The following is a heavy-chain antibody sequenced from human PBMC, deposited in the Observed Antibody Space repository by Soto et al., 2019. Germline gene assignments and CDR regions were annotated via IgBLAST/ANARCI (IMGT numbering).Heavy chain of an antibody. J-gene: IGHJ6*02. CDR2: INPHSGDT. Sequence: ASVKVSCKSSGYTFIYYYLHWVRQAPGQGLEWMGWINPHSGDTYYAEKFQGRVTMTRDTSITTVFMDLSRLTSDDTALYFCARQGKSYLPHRDSYGMDVCGQRTSVTVSS. D-gene: IGHD3-10*01. V-gene: IGHV1-2*02. CDR3: ARQGKSYLPHRDSYGMDV. CDR1: GYTFIYYY.